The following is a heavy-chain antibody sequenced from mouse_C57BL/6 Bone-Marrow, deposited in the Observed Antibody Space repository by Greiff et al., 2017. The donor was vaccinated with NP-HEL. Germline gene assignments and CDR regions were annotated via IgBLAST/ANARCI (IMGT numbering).Heavy chain of an antibody. CDR2: IYPGSGST. V-gene: IGHV1-55*01. CDR3: ARDGYQLLDY. CDR1: GYTFTSYW. J-gene: IGHJ2*01. Sequence: QVQLQQPGAELVKPGASVKMSCKASGYTFTSYWITWVKQRPGQGLEWIGDIYPGSGSTNYNEKFKGKATLTADTSSSTAYMQLSSLTSEDSAVYYCARDGYQLLDYWGQGTTLTVSS. D-gene: IGHD2-3*01.